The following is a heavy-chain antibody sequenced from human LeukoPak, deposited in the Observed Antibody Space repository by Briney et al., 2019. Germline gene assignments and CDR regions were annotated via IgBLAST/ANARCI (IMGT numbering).Heavy chain of an antibody. CDR1: GFTFSSYG. CDR2: ISYDGSNK. V-gene: IGHV3-30*18. Sequence: GGSLRLSCAASGFTFSSYGMHWVRQAPGKGLEWVAVISYDGSNKYYADSVKGRFTISRDNPKNTLYLQMNSLRAEDTAVYYCAKDAEYYGMDVWGKGTTVTVSS. CDR3: AKDAEYYGMDV. J-gene: IGHJ6*04.